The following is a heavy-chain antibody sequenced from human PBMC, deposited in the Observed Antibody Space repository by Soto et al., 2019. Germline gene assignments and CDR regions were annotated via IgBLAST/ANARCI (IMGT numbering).Heavy chain of an antibody. J-gene: IGHJ6*02. CDR3: ARDCATNGVCSYGMDV. D-gene: IGHD2-8*01. CDR2: IFYSGIT. CDR1: GGSISSGGYY. V-gene: IGHV4-31*03. Sequence: PSETLSLTCTVSGGSISSGGYYWSWIRQHPRKGLEWIGYIFYSGITYYNPALKSRLTISVDTSKNQFSLKLSSVTAADTAVYYCARDCATNGVCSYGMDVWGQGTTVTVSS.